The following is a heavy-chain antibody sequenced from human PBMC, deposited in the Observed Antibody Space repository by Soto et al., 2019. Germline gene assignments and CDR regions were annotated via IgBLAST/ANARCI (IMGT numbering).Heavy chain of an antibody. CDR3: AKLMYSFDSSGFSIDY. V-gene: IGHV3-30*18. J-gene: IGHJ4*02. CDR1: EFTFSSYG. CDR2: ISYDGSNQ. Sequence: QAQLVASGGGVVQPGRSLRLSCAASEFTFSSYGMHWVRQAPGKGLDWVAAISYDGSNQYYADSVKGRFTISRDDSKNTLYLQVNSLRPEDTAVYYCAKLMYSFDSSGFSIDYWGQGTLVTVSS. D-gene: IGHD3-22*01.